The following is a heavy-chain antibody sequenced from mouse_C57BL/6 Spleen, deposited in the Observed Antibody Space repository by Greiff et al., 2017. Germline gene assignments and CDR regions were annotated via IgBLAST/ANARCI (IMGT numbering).Heavy chain of an antibody. CDR2: IDPETGGT. CDR1: GYTFTDYE. D-gene: IGHD4-1*01. Sequence: QVQLKESGAELVRPGASVTLSCKASGYTFTDYEMHWVKQTPVHGLEWIGAIDPETGGTAYNQKFKGKAILTADKSSSTAYMELRSLTSEDSAVYYCTRLGRDYWGQGTTLTVSS. V-gene: IGHV1-15*01. CDR3: TRLGRDY. J-gene: IGHJ2*01.